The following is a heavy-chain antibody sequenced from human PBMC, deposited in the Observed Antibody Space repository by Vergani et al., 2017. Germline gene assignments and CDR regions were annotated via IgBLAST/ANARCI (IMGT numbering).Heavy chain of an antibody. Sequence: EVQLVESGGGLVQPGGSLRLSCAASGFSFSDYYMDWVRQAPGKGLEWIGSIRNELNSYSTEYVASVKGRFTISRDDSKNSLYLQMNSLKIDDTAVYYCGRGGHCSATYGKIWGQGTLVTVSS. J-gene: IGHJ4*02. CDR1: GFSFSDYY. D-gene: IGHD3-10*02. CDR3: GRGGHCSATYGKI. CDR2: IRNELNSYST. V-gene: IGHV3-72*01.